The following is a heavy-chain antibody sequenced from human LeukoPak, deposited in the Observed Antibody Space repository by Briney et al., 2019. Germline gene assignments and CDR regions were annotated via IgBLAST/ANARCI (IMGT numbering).Heavy chain of an antibody. J-gene: IGHJ4*02. CDR2: IDYRGST. D-gene: IGHD1-1*01. CDR1: GVSISSFF. Sequence: PSETLSLTCTVSGVSISSFFWSWIRQPPGKGLEWLGCIDYRGSTQYNPSLKSRVTISVDTSKQQFSLKLSSVTAADTAVYYCARDLELERNRWNYFESWGQGTLVTVSS. V-gene: IGHV4-59*01. CDR3: ARDLELERNRWNYFES.